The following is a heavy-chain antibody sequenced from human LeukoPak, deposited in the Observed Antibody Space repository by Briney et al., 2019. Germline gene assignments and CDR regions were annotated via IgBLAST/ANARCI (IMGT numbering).Heavy chain of an antibody. J-gene: IGHJ3*02. CDR2: IYYSGST. CDR1: GGSISCSSYY. V-gene: IGHV4-39*07. Sequence: SETLSLTCTVSGGSISCSSYYWGWIRQPPGKGLEWIGSIYYSGSTYYNPSLKSRVTISVDASKNQFSLKLSSVTAADTAVYYCARYGGNSENAFDIWGQGTMATVSS. D-gene: IGHD4-23*01. CDR3: ARYGGNSENAFDI.